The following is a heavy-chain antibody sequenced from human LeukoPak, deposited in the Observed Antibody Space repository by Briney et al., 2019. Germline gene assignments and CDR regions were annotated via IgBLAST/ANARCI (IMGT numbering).Heavy chain of an antibody. CDR1: GYTFTGYY. V-gene: IGHV1-2*02. J-gene: IGHJ4*02. CDR3: ARDLSSSWYYFDY. Sequence: PSASVKVSCKASGYTFTGYYMHWVRQAPGQGLEWMGWINTNSGGTNYAQKFQGRVTMTRDTSISTAYMELSRLRSDDTAVYYCARDLSSSWYYFDYWGQGTLVTVSS. CDR2: INTNSGGT. D-gene: IGHD6-13*01.